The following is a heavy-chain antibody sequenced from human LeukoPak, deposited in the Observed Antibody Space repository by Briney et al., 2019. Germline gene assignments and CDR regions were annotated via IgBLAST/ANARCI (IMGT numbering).Heavy chain of an antibody. V-gene: IGHV3-15*01. CDR1: GFAFSNAW. J-gene: IGHJ4*02. CDR3: TTDLPYYYNSDY. Sequence: GGSLRLSCAASGFAFSNAWMSWVRQAPGKGLEWVGRIKSKTDGGTTDYAAPVKGRFTISRDDSKNTLYLQMNSLKTEDTAVYYCTTDLPYYYNSDYWGQGTLVTVSS. CDR2: IKSKTDGGTT. D-gene: IGHD3-22*01.